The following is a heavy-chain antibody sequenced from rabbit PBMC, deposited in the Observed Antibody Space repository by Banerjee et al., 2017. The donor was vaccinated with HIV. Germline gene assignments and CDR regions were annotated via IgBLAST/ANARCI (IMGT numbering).Heavy chain of an antibody. Sequence: QEQLVEYGGDLVQPGASLTLTCKASGFDFSSNAMCWVRQAPGKGPEWIACINAGSSGSTDYASWAKGRFTISKTSSTTVTLQMTSLTAADTATYFCARDAAATSGYSFKLWGPGTLVTVS. J-gene: IGHJ4*01. V-gene: IGHV1S45*01. CDR1: GFDFSSNA. D-gene: IGHD1-1*01. CDR3: ARDAAATSGYSFKL. CDR2: INAGSSGST.